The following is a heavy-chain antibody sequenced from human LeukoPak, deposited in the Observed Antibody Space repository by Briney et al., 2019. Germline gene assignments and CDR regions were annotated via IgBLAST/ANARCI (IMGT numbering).Heavy chain of an antibody. D-gene: IGHD5-12*01. V-gene: IGHV1-2*02. J-gene: IGHJ4*02. CDR2: INPNSGGT. CDR3: ARAPRSRVATIGYFDY. CDR1: GYTFTGYY. Sequence: GASVKVSCKASGYTFTGYYMHWVRQAPGQGLEWMGWINPNSGGTNYAQKFQGRVTMTRDTSISTAYMELSRLRSDDTAVYYCARAPRSRVATIGYFDYWGQGTLVTVSS.